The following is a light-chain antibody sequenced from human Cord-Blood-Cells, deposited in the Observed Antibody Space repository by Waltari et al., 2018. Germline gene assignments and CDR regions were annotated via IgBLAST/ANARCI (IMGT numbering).Light chain of an antibody. V-gene: IGKV1-12*01. CDR1: QGISSG. Sequence: DIQMTQSPSPGSASVADRVLITCRAGQGISSGLAWYQQKPGKAPKLLIYAASSLQSGVPSRFSGSGSGTDFTLPISSLQPEDFATYYCQQANSFPLLTFGGGTKVEIK. CDR3: QQANSFPLLT. CDR2: AAS. J-gene: IGKJ4*01.